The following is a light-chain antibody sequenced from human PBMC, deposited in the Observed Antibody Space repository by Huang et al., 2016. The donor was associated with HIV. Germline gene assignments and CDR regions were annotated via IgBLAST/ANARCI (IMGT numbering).Light chain of an antibody. CDR2: DAF. J-gene: IGKJ5*01. Sequence: EIVLTQSPATLSLSPGERATLSCRASQSVSSYLTWYQQNPGQAPRLLIYDAFNRATGIPARFSGSGSGTNFTLTISSLEPEDFAVYYCQQRSNWPFGQGTRLEIK. CDR1: QSVSSY. CDR3: QQRSNWP. V-gene: IGKV3-11*01.